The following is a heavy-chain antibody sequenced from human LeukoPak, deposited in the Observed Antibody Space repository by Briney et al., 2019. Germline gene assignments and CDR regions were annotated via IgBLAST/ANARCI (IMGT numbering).Heavy chain of an antibody. CDR1: GFTFSSYA. J-gene: IGHJ4*02. D-gene: IGHD1/OR15-1a*01. Sequence: GGSLRLSCAASGFTFSSYALSWVRQAPGKGLEWVSAISGSGGSTYYADSVKGRFTISRDNSKNTLYLQMNSLRAEDTAVYYCAKVEQRFPYFDYWGQGTLVTVSS. CDR2: ISGSGGST. CDR3: AKVEQRFPYFDY. V-gene: IGHV3-23*01.